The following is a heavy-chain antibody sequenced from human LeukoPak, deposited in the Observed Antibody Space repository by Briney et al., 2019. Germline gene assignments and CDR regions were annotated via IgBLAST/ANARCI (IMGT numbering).Heavy chain of an antibody. CDR3: ARDYSGGGHDC. Sequence: ASVKVSCKASGYTFSSYGISWVRQAPGQGLEWMGWINTNTGNPTYAQGFTGRFVFSLDTSVSTAYLQISSLKAEDTAVYYCARDYSGGGHDCWGQGTLVTVSS. J-gene: IGHJ4*02. CDR2: INTNTGNP. D-gene: IGHD6-19*01. V-gene: IGHV7-4-1*02. CDR1: GYTFSSYG.